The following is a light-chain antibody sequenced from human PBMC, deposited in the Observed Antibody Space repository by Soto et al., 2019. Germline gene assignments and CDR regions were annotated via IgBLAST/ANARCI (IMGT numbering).Light chain of an antibody. CDR2: KAS. CDR1: QNVSNW. J-gene: IGKJ2*01. V-gene: IGKV1-5*03. Sequence: DVEMTQSPSTLPTSIGDRVTINCRASQNVSNWLAWYQQKPGKAPKLLIYKASRLESGVPSRFSASGSGTGFTLTINSLPSDDFATYFCQQDNKEATVGQGTKLEIK. CDR3: QQDNKEAT.